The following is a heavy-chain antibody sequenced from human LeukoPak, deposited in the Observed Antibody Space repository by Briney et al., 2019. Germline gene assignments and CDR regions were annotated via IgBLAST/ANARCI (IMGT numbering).Heavy chain of an antibody. J-gene: IGHJ3*02. CDR2: ISSSSSYI. D-gene: IGHD3-3*01. Sequence: GGSLRLSCAASGFTFSSYSMNWVRQAPGKGLEWVSSISSSSSYIYYADSVKGRFTISRDNAKNSLYLQMNSLRAEDTAVYYCARSPPYYDFWSGDSSLYAFDIWGQGTMVTVSS. CDR3: ARSPPYYDFWSGDSSLYAFDI. V-gene: IGHV3-21*01. CDR1: GFTFSSYS.